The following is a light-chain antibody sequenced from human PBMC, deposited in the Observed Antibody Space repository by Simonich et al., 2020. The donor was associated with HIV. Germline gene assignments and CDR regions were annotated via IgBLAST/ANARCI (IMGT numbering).Light chain of an antibody. CDR3: QQYGNSPMYT. V-gene: IGKV3D-20*01. CDR2: DAS. Sequence: EIVLTQSPGTLSLSPGERATLSCRASQGVSSSYLAWYQQKPALAPRLLIYDASSRATGIPDRFSGSGAGTDFTLTISRLEPEDFAVYYCQQYGNSPMYTFGQGTRLEIK. CDR1: QGVSSSY. J-gene: IGKJ2*01.